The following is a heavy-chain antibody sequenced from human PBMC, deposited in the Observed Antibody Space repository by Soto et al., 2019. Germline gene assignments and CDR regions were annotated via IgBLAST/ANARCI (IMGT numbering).Heavy chain of an antibody. CDR3: ARTGPYFNWLDP. CDR2: INAGNGNT. V-gene: IGHV1-3*01. CDR1: GYTFTSYA. D-gene: IGHD2-8*02. Sequence: ASVKVSCKASGYTFTSYAMHWVRQAPGQRLEWMGWINAGNGNTKYSQKFQGRVTITRDTSASTAYMELSSLRSEDTAVYYCARTGPYFNWLDPWGQGTLVTVSS. J-gene: IGHJ5*02.